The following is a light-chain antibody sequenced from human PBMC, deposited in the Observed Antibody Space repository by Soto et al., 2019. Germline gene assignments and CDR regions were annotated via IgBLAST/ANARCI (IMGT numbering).Light chain of an antibody. Sequence: EIVLTQSPDTLSLSPGERATLSCRASQSVSIYLAWYQQKPGQAPRLLIYGASSRATGIPDRFSGSGSGTDFTLTISRLEPEDFAVYYCHQYVSWTFGQGTKVDIK. J-gene: IGKJ1*01. CDR3: HQYVSWT. CDR2: GAS. CDR1: QSVSIY. V-gene: IGKV3-20*01.